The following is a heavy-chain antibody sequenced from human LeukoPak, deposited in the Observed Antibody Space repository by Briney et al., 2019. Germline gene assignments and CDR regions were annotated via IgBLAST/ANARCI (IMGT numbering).Heavy chain of an antibody. D-gene: IGHD1-26*01. Sequence: GGSLRLSCAASGFTFSSYTINWVRQAPGKGLEWVSSITSSSSYINYADSAKGRFTISRDNAKNSLYLQMNSLRAEDTAVYYCARVLLGATTINYYYYYMDVWGKGTTVTLSS. CDR3: ARVLLGATTINYYYYYMDV. J-gene: IGHJ6*03. CDR2: ITSSSSYI. CDR1: GFTFSSYT. V-gene: IGHV3-21*01.